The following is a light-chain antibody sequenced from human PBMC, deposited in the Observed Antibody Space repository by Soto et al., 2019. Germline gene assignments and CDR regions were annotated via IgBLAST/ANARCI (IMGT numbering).Light chain of an antibody. CDR3: QQRHMWTIT. CDR2: AAS. J-gene: IGKJ5*01. CDR1: QSISSY. V-gene: IGKV1-39*01. Sequence: IQMTQSPSSLSSSLGDRVTITCRASQSISSYLNWYQQKQGKAPKLLIYAASSLQSGVPSRFSGSVSGTDGTITISSLETEDSSVYYCQQRHMWTITFGQGTRLEIK.